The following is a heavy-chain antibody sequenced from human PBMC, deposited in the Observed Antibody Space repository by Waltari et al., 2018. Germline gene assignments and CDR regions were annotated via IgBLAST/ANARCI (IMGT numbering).Heavy chain of an antibody. V-gene: IGHV3-23*04. CDR1: GFTFSSYA. Sequence: EVQLVESGGGLVQPGGSLRLSCAASGFTFSSYAMSWVRQAPGTGLEWVSAISGSGGSTYYADSVKGRFTIARDNSKNTLYLQMNSLRAEDTAVYYCATALWFGEFTYYFDYWGQGTLVTVSS. J-gene: IGHJ4*02. CDR3: ATALWFGEFTYYFDY. CDR2: ISGSGGST. D-gene: IGHD3-10*01.